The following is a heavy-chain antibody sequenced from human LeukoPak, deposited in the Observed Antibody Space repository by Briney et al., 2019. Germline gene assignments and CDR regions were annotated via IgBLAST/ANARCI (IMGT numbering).Heavy chain of an antibody. CDR1: GFTFSSYA. Sequence: GGSLRLSCAASGFTFSSYAMSWVRQTPGKGLEWVSAISGSGGSTYYADSVKGRFTISRDNSKNTLYLQMNSLRAEDTAVYYCAKDDSGYDYFDYWGQGTLVTVSS. CDR3: AKDDSGYDYFDY. D-gene: IGHD5-12*01. CDR2: ISGSGGST. V-gene: IGHV3-23*01. J-gene: IGHJ4*02.